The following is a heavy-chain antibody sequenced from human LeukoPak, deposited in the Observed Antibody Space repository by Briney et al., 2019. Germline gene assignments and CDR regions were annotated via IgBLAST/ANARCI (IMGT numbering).Heavy chain of an antibody. D-gene: IGHD6-6*01. CDR2: IYYSGST. CDR1: GGSISSGGYY. CDR3: ARGGAARLHFQN. Sequence: PSQTLSLTCTVSGGSISSGGYYWSWTRQHPGKGLEWIGYIYYSGSTYYNPSLKSRVTISVDTSKNQFSLKLSSVTAADTAVYYCARGGAARLHFQNWGQGTLVTVSS. V-gene: IGHV4-31*03. J-gene: IGHJ1*01.